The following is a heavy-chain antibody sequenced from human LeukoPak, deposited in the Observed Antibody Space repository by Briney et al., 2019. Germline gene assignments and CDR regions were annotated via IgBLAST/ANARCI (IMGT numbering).Heavy chain of an antibody. D-gene: IGHD3-22*01. Sequence: SETLSLTCTVSGGSISGYYWSWIRQPPGKGLEWIGEINHSGSTNYNPSLKSRVTISVDTSKNQFSLKLSSVTAADTAVYYCARGKNSDSSPPGFDYWGQGTLVTVSS. V-gene: IGHV4-34*01. J-gene: IGHJ4*02. CDR2: INHSGST. CDR3: ARGKNSDSSPPGFDY. CDR1: GGSISGYY.